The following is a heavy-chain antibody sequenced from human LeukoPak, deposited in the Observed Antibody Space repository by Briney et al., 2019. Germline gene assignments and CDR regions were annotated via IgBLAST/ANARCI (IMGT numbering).Heavy chain of an antibody. D-gene: IGHD2-2*01. Sequence: SETLSLTCTVSGGSISSYYWSWIRQPAGQGLEWIGRIYTSGSTNYNPSLKSRVTMSVDTSKNQFSLKLSSVTAADTAVYYCARHVKGPSLVYYYYYYYMDVWGKGTTVTVSS. V-gene: IGHV4-4*07. CDR2: IYTSGST. J-gene: IGHJ6*03. CDR1: GGSISSYY. CDR3: ARHVKGPSLVYYYYYYYMDV.